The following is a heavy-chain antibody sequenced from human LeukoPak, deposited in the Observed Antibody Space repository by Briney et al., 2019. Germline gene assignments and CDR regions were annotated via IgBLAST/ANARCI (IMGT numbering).Heavy chain of an antibody. CDR2: ISSSSSYI. CDR3: ANYDSSGPTDY. CDR1: GFTFSRHG. J-gene: IGHJ4*02. D-gene: IGHD3-22*01. Sequence: GGSLRLSCAPSGFTFSRHGMHWVRQAPGKGLEWVLSISSSSSYIYYADSVKGRFTISRDNAKNSLYLQMNSLRAEDTAVYYCANYDSSGPTDYWGQGTLVTVSS. V-gene: IGHV3-21*01.